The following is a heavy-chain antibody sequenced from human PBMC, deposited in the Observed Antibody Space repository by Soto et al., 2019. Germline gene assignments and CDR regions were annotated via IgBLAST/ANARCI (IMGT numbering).Heavy chain of an antibody. V-gene: IGHV4-59*08. D-gene: IGHD3-10*01. Sequence: QVQLQESGPGLVKPSETLSLTCTVSGGSISSYYWCWIRQPPGKGLEWIGYIYYSGSTNYDPSLKSRVTISVDTSKNQSSLHLSSVPGAVTAVYYCACRYGSVVHTWGQGTMVTVSS. CDR3: ACRYGSVVHT. J-gene: IGHJ3*02. CDR2: IYYSGST. CDR1: GGSISSYY.